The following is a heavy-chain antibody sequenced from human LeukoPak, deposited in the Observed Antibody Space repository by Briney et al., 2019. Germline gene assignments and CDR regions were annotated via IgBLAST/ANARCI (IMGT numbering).Heavy chain of an antibody. CDR2: ISSSSSYI. Sequence: PGGPLRLSCAASGFTFSSYSMNWVRQAPGKGLEWVSSISSSSSYIYYADSVKGRFTISRDNAKNSLYLQMNSLRAEDTAVYYCACTPYGQQLAWFDPWGQGTLVTVSS. CDR1: GFTFSSYS. J-gene: IGHJ5*02. V-gene: IGHV3-21*01. CDR3: ACTPYGQQLAWFDP. D-gene: IGHD6-13*01.